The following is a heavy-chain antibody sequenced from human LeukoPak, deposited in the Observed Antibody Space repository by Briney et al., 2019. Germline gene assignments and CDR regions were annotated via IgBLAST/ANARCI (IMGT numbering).Heavy chain of an antibody. J-gene: IGHJ4*02. D-gene: IGHD3-3*01. Sequence: ASVKVSCKASGYTFASYGISWVRQAPGQGLEWMGWISAYNGNTNYAQKLQGRVTMTTVTSTSTAYMELRSLRSDDTAVYYCARGDLEWLNFDYWGQGTLVTVSS. CDR2: ISAYNGNT. V-gene: IGHV1-18*01. CDR1: GYTFASYG. CDR3: ARGDLEWLNFDY.